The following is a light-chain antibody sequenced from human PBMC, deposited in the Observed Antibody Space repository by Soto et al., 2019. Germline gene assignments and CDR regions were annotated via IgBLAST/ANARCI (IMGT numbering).Light chain of an antibody. CDR2: GNN. Sequence: QSALTQPPSVSGAPGQRVTISCTGSSSNIGAGYDVHWYQQVPGTAPKLLIYGNNNRPSGVPDRFSGSKSGTSASLAITGLQGGDEADYYCQSYDKSLSGSVFGGGTKLTVL. CDR3: QSYDKSLSGSV. J-gene: IGLJ2*01. V-gene: IGLV1-40*01. CDR1: SSNIGAGYD.